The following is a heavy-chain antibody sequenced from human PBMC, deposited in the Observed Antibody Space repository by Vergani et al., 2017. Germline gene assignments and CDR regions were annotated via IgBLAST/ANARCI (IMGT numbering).Heavy chain of an antibody. CDR3: AREPYYDFWSGGGAHAVDI. CDR2: IYYSGST. J-gene: IGHJ3*02. V-gene: IGHV4-31*03. Sequence: QVQLQESGPGLVKPSQTLSLTCTVSGGSISSGGYYWSWIRQHPGKGLEWIGYIYYSGSTYYNPSLKSRVPISVDTSKNQFSLKLSSVTAADTAVYCCAREPYYDFWSGGGAHAVDIWGQGTMVTVSS. D-gene: IGHD3-3*01. CDR1: GGSISSGGYY.